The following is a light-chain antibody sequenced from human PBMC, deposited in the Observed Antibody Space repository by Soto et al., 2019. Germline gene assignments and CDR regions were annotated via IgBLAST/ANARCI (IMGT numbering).Light chain of an antibody. CDR1: QRVSSH. CDR3: HQYNNWPWT. V-gene: IGKV3-15*01. Sequence: EIVLTQSPATLSVSLGASATLSCRASQRVSSHLAWYQQKPGQAPRLLIYAASTRATGIPVRFSGSGSETEFTLTIRSLQSEDLALYYCHQYNNWPWTFGQGTKVDIK. J-gene: IGKJ1*01. CDR2: AAS.